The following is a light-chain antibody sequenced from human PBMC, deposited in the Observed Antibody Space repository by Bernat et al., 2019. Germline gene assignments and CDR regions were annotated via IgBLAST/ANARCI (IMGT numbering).Light chain of an antibody. CDR2: KDN. CDR1: ALPKRY. V-gene: IGLV3-25*02. J-gene: IGLJ2*01. CDR3: QSADSSGNYVV. Sequence: SYELTQPPSMSMSPGQTARITCSGDALPKRYAYWYQQKPGQAPVLMIYKDNERFSGIPERFSGSTSGTTVTLTVSGVQAEDEADYYCQSADSSGNYVVFGGGTKLTVL.